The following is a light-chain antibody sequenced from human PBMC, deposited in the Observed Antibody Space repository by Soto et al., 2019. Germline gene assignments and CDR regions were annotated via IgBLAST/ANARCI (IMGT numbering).Light chain of an antibody. CDR1: QSIGSW. CDR3: HQFPTYPSP. V-gene: IGKV1-5*03. J-gene: IGKJ5*01. CDR2: KAS. Sequence: TQFAGGGVRVNITCRASQSIGSWLAWYQQKPGKAPNLLIYKASSLESGVPSRFSGSGSGTESTVTIRRLQHDGLATYPCHQFPTYPSPFGQGTRLEIK.